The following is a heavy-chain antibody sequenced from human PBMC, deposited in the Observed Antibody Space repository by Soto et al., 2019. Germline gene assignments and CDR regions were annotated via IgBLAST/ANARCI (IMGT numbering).Heavy chain of an antibody. V-gene: IGHV3-33*01. CDR3: ARDGQWLPRDGLRSSYYFDY. D-gene: IGHD6-19*01. Sequence: QVQLVESGGGVVQPGRSLRLSCAASGFNFSSYVMHWVRQAPGKGLEWVAVIWYDGGNKYYADSVKGRFTISRDNSKNTLDLQMNRLRAEDTAVYYCARDGQWLPRDGLRSSYYFDYWGQGTLVTVSS. CDR2: IWYDGGNK. CDR1: GFNFSSYV. J-gene: IGHJ4*02.